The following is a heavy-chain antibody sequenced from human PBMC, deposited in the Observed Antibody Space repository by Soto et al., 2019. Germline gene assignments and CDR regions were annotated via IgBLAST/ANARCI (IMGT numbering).Heavy chain of an antibody. Sequence: PSETLSLTCTVSGGSISSSSYYWGWIRQPPGKGLEWIGSIYYSGSTYYNPSLKSRVTISVDTSKNRFSLKLSSVTAADTAVYYCARQGGAYDYVWGSYRHDAFDIWGQGTMVTV. J-gene: IGHJ3*02. CDR3: ARQGGAYDYVWGSYRHDAFDI. CDR1: GGSISSSSYY. CDR2: IYYSGST. V-gene: IGHV4-39*01. D-gene: IGHD3-16*02.